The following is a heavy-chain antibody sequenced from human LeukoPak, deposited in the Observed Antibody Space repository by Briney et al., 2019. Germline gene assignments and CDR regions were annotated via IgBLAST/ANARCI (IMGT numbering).Heavy chain of an antibody. V-gene: IGHV3-64*05. CDR3: VKDPHSSGRYYFDY. Sequence: QPGGSLRLSCSVSXFTFSNYSMHWVRQAPGKGLEYVSGISSNGGRTYYADSVKGRFTISRDNSKNTMYVQMSTLRVEDTAVYYCVKDPHSSGRYYFDYWGQGTLVTVSS. D-gene: IGHD6-19*01. CDR2: ISSNGGRT. CDR1: XFTFSNYS. J-gene: IGHJ4*02.